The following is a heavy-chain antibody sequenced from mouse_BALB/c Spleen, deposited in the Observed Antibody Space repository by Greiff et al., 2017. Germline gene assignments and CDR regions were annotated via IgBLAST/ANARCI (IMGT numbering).Heavy chain of an antibody. Sequence: LQQPGSELVRPGASVKLSCKASGYTFTSYWMHWVKQRHGHGLEWIGNIYPGSGSTNYDEKFKSKGTLTVDTSSSTAYMHLSSLTSEDSAVYYCTRAHKPITTARYFEVWGAGTTVTVSS. J-gene: IGHJ1*01. CDR2: IYPGSGST. V-gene: IGHV1S22*01. CDR3: TRAHKPITTARYFEV. D-gene: IGHD1-2*01. CDR1: GYTFTSYW.